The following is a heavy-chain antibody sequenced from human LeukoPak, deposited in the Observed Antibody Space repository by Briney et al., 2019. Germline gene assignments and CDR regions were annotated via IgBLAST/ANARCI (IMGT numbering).Heavy chain of an antibody. J-gene: IGHJ5*02. CDR2: LNTRTGKA. Sequence: EASVKVSCKASGYTFTDHAMNWVRQAPGQGLEWMGWLNTRTGKATYAQGFTGRFVFSLDTSVNTAYLQISSLNTDDTGVYYCARADFRGSGSYNWFDPWGQGTLVTVSS. CDR1: GYTFTDHA. D-gene: IGHD3-10*01. CDR3: ARADFRGSGSYNWFDP. V-gene: IGHV7-4-1*02.